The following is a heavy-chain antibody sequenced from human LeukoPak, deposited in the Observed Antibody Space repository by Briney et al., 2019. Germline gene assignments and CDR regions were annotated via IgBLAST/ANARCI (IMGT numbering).Heavy chain of an antibody. V-gene: IGHV3-9*01. CDR3: ARDEATDSSGYYASPPGEKIFDY. J-gene: IGHJ4*02. Sequence: TGGSLRLSCAASGFTFDDYAMHWVRQAPGKGLEWVSGISWNSGSIGYADSVKGRFTISRDNAKNSLYLQMNSLRAEDTAVYYCARDEATDSSGYYASPPGEKIFDYWGQGTLVTVSS. CDR1: GFTFDDYA. D-gene: IGHD3-22*01. CDR2: ISWNSGSI.